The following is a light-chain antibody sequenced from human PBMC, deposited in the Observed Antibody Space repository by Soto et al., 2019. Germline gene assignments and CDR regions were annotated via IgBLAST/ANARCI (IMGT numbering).Light chain of an antibody. CDR3: QQYNDWPPQVT. J-gene: IGKJ1*01. CDR2: GAS. CDR1: QSIGSN. V-gene: IGKV3-15*01. Sequence: IVMTQSPATLSVSPGERATLSCRASQSIGSNLAWYHQKPGQAPRLLIYGASTRATGIPGRFSGSGSGTEFTLTISSLQSEDFAVYHCQQYNDWPPQVTFGQGTKVEVK.